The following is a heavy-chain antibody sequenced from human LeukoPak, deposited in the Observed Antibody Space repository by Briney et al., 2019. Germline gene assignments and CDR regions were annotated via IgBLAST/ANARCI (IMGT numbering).Heavy chain of an antibody. CDR2: IRSDGSTK. Sequence: PGGSLRLSCAASGFTFSNSGMHWLRQAPGKGLEWVAFIRSDGSTKYYGDSVKGRFTFSRDNSKDTMYLQMNSLRPEDTAVYYCAKGAGYYFDYWGQGNLVTVSS. CDR3: AKGAGYYFDY. J-gene: IGHJ4*02. CDR1: GFTFSNSG. D-gene: IGHD3-16*01. V-gene: IGHV3-30*02.